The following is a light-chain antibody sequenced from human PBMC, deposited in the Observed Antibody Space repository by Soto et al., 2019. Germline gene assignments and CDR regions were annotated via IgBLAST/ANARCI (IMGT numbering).Light chain of an antibody. CDR2: KAS. V-gene: IGKV1-5*03. CDR3: QQYGSSSPWT. Sequence: DIQMTQSPSTLSASVGDRDTITCRASQSVGSWLAWYQQKPGKAPKLLIYKASSLESGVPSRFSGSGSGTEFSLTISSLQPDDFASYHCQQYGSSSPWTFGQGTKVEIK. J-gene: IGKJ1*01. CDR1: QSVGSW.